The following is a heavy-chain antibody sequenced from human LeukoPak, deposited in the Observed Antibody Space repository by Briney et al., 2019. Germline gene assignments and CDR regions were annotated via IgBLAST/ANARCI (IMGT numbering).Heavy chain of an antibody. CDR1: GFTFSSYG. Sequence: GRSLRLSCAASGFTFSSYGMHWVRQAPGKGLEWVAVISYDGGNKYYADSVKGRFTISRDNSKNTLYLQMNSLRAEDTAVYYCAKDSGSDYSAYFGYWGQGTLVTVSS. CDR2: ISYDGGNK. J-gene: IGHJ4*02. D-gene: IGHD1-26*01. V-gene: IGHV3-30*18. CDR3: AKDSGSDYSAYFGY.